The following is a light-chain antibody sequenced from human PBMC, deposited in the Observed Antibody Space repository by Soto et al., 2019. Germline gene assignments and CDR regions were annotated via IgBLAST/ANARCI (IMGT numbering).Light chain of an antibody. J-gene: IGKJ3*01. V-gene: IGKV1-39*01. CDR2: AAS. CDR3: QQSYSTPPIT. CDR1: QSISSY. Sequence: DIQMTQSPSSLSASVGDRVTITCRASQSISSYLNWYQQKPGKAPKLLIYAASSLQSGVPSRFSGSGSGTDFTLPTSSLLPEDFATYYCQQSYSTPPITFGPGTKVDIK.